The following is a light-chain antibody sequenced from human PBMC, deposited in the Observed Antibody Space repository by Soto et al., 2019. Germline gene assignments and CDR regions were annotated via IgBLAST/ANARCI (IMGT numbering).Light chain of an antibody. J-gene: IGKJ4*01. CDR3: QQYNSYPLT. V-gene: IGKV1-12*01. CDR2: AAS. CDR1: QAISTW. Sequence: DIQMTQSPSSVSAFVGDRVTITCRASQAISTWLAWYQQKPGKAPKLLIYAASTLQSGVPARFSGSGSGTDFTLSITSLQPDDFATYYCQQYNSYPLTFGGGTKVDIK.